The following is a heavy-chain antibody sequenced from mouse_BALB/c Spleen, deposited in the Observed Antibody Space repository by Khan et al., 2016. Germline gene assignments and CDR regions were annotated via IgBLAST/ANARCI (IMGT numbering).Heavy chain of an antibody. CDR2: IWSGGST. Sequence: QVQLKQSGPGLVQPSQSLSITCTVSGFSLTSDGVHWVRQSPGKGLEWLGVIWSGGSTDYNEAFISRVTISRDNSKSQVFFKMHSLQASDTAIYXCARNGDYYAMDYWGQGSPVTVSS. CDR3: ARNGDYYAMDY. D-gene: IGHD2-13*01. J-gene: IGHJ4*01. V-gene: IGHV2-2*02. CDR1: GFSLTSDG.